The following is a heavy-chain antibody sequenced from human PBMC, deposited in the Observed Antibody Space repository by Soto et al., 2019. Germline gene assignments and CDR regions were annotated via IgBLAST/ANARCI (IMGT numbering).Heavy chain of an antibody. CDR3: AHIPEDYYDSSGYYY. J-gene: IGHJ4*02. Sequence: QPGGSLRLSCAASGFTFSSYGMHWVRQAPGKGLEWVAVISYDGSNKYYADSVKGRFTISRDNSKNTLYLQMNSLRAEDTAVYYCAHIPEDYYDSSGYYYWGQGTLVTVSS. D-gene: IGHD3-22*01. CDR2: ISYDGSNK. V-gene: IGHV3-30*03. CDR1: GFTFSSYG.